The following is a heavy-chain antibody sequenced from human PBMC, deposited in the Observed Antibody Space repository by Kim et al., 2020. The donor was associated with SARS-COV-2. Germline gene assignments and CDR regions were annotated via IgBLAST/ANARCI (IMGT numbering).Heavy chain of an antibody. Sequence: DYAETVKGKFTISKEDSKNTVYLQMNSLKTEDTAVYYGNTDYRYSGINGYWGQGTLVTVSS. V-gene: IGHV3-15*01. D-gene: IGHD1-20*01. CDR3: NTDYRYSGINGY. J-gene: IGHJ4*02.